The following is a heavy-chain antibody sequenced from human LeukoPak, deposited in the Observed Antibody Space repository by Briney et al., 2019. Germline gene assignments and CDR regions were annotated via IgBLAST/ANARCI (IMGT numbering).Heavy chain of an antibody. D-gene: IGHD3-10*01. V-gene: IGHV3-23*01. Sequence: GGTLRLSCAASGFTFSSYGMSWVRQAPGKGLEWVSAISGSGGSTYYADSVKGRFTISRDNSKNTLYLQMNSLRAEDTAVYYCAKDHRITMVRGVFLFDYWGQGTLVTVSS. CDR3: AKDHRITMVRGVFLFDY. J-gene: IGHJ4*02. CDR1: GFTFSSYG. CDR2: ISGSGGST.